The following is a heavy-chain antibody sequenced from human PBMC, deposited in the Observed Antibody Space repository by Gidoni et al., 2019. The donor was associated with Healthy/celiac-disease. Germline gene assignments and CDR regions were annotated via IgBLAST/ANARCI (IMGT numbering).Heavy chain of an antibody. CDR2: IYPGDSDT. V-gene: IGHV5-51*01. D-gene: IGHD6-19*01. J-gene: IGHJ4*02. CDR1: GYSFTTYW. Sequence: EVQLVQSGAEVNKPGESLKISCKGSGYSFTTYWTGWVRQMPGKGLEWMGIIYPGDSDTRYSPSFQGQVTISADKSISTAYLQWSSLKASDTAMYYCARSAGIAVAGMVGAIDYWGQGTLVTVSS. CDR3: ARSAGIAVAGMVGAIDY.